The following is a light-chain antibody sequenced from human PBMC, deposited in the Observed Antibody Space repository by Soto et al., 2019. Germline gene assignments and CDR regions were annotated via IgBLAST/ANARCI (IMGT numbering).Light chain of an antibody. CDR1: SSNIGSKS. Sequence: QSAVTQPPSASGTPGQRVTISCSGSSSNIGSKSVNWYQQLPGTVPKLLIYSNNQRPSGVPDRVSGSKSGTSASLAISGLQSEDEADYYCATWDDSLNGPVFGGGTKVTVL. J-gene: IGLJ2*01. CDR2: SNN. CDR3: ATWDDSLNGPV. V-gene: IGLV1-44*01.